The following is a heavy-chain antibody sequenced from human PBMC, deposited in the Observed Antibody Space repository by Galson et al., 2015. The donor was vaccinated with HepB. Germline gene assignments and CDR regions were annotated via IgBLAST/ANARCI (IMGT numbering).Heavy chain of an antibody. Sequence: PALVKPTQTLTLTCSFSGFSLSTRGMRVTWLRQPPGKALEWFARIDWDDGKFYSTPLKTRLTISKDTSKNQVVLIMTNMDPVDTATYYCARYVSGGYFDYWGQGTLVTVSS. CDR1: GFSLSTRGMR. CDR3: ARYVSGGYFDY. CDR2: IDWDDGK. J-gene: IGHJ4*02. V-gene: IGHV2-70*04. D-gene: IGHD2-15*01.